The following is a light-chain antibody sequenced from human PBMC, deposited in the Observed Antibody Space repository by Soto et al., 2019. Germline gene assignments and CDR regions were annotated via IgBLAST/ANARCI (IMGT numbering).Light chain of an antibody. CDR2: EVV. V-gene: IGLV2-8*01. CDR3: KSYAGSNTYV. J-gene: IGLJ1*01. Sequence: QSVLAQPPSASGSPGQSVTISCTGTKNDIGVYDFVSWYQHHPGKAPRLIIYEVVQRPSGVPDRFSGSKSGNTASLTASGLQAADGADYFCKSYAGSNTYVFGSGTKVTVL. CDR1: KNDIGVYDF.